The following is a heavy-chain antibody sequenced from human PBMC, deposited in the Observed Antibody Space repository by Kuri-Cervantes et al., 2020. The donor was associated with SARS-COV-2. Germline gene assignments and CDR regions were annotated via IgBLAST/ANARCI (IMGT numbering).Heavy chain of an antibody. CDR1: GGSISSGSYY. CDR3: ASNPNYDSWSGYFDY. V-gene: IGHV4-61*02. D-gene: IGHD3-3*01. J-gene: IGHJ4*02. Sequence: SETLSLTCTVSGGSISSGSYYWSWIRQPAGKGLEWIGRIYTSGSTNYNPSLKSRVTISVDTSKNQFSLKLSSVTAADTAVYYCASNPNYDSWSGYFDYWGQGTLVTVSS. CDR2: IYTSGST.